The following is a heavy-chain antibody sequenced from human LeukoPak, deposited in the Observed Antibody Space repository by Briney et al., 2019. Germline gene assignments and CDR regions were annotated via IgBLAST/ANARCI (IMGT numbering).Heavy chain of an antibody. J-gene: IGHJ4*02. V-gene: IGHV1-8*01. CDR1: GYTFTSYD. D-gene: IGHD1-1*01. CDR2: MNPNSGNT. Sequence: ASVKVSCKASGYTFTSYDVNWVRQATGQGLEWMGWMNPNSGNTGLAQKFQGRVTLTRDTSLSTAYMELSNLRSDDTAVYYCARERLGDPEDYFDYWGQGTLVTVSS. CDR3: ARERLGDPEDYFDY.